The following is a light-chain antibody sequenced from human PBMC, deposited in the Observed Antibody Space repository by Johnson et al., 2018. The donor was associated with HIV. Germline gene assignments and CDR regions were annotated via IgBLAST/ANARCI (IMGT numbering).Light chain of an antibody. CDR1: SSNIGNAY. CDR2: END. Sequence: QSVLTQPPSVSAAPGQKVTISCSGRSSNIGNAYVSWYQQLPGTAPKLLIYENDKRPSGIPDRFSGSKSGPSATLAITGLQTGDEADYYCGTWHSSLSAGGVFGTGTKVTVL. V-gene: IGLV1-51*02. CDR3: GTWHSSLSAGGV. J-gene: IGLJ1*01.